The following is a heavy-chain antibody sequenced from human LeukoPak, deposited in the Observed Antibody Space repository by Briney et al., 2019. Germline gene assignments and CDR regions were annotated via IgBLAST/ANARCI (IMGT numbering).Heavy chain of an antibody. D-gene: IGHD5-12*01. CDR2: IIPIPGMA. CDR3: ARDHRDHSGYGRGFDY. Sequence: SVKVSCKASGGTFSFYAINWVRQAPGQGLEWMGRIIPIPGMANYAQKFQGRVTITADSSTSTAYMEVSSLRSEDTAVYYCARDHRDHSGYGRGFDYWGQGTLVTVSS. V-gene: IGHV1-69*04. CDR1: GGTFSFYA. J-gene: IGHJ4*02.